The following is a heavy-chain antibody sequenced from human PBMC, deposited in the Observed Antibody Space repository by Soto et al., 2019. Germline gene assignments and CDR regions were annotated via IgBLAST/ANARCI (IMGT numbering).Heavy chain of an antibody. J-gene: IGHJ3*02. Sequence: QLKLQESGPGLVKPSETLSLTCTVSGGSISSRNYYWGWIRQAPGKGLEWIGIIDFSGSSYYNPSLKNPVTISVETSKNPFPLKQSSLNAADTAVYYCAARESGYDSDAFDIWGQGTMVTVSS. CDR1: GGSISSRNYY. CDR2: IDFSGSS. V-gene: IGHV4-39*01. D-gene: IGHD5-12*01. CDR3: AARESGYDSDAFDI.